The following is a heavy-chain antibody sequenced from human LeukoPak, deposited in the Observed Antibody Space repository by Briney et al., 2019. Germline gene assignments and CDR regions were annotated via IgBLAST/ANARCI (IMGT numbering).Heavy chain of an antibody. D-gene: IGHD4-17*01. Sequence: PSETLSLTCTVSGGSISSSSYYWGWIRQPPGKGLEGIGSFYYSGSTYYNPSLKRRVTISVDPSQNQFSLKLSSVTAADTAVYYCARHPLYGDYVAGNYWGQGTLVTVSS. J-gene: IGHJ4*02. CDR3: ARHPLYGDYVAGNY. CDR2: FYYSGST. CDR1: GGSISSSSYY. V-gene: IGHV4-39*01.